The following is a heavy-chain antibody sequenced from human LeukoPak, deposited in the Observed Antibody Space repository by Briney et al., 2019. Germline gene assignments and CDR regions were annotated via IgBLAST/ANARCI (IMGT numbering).Heavy chain of an antibody. CDR2: IYTSGST. V-gene: IGHV4-61*02. Sequence: SETLSLTRTVSGGSISSGSYYWSWIRQPAGKGLEWIGRIYTSGSTNYNPSLKSRVTISVDTSKNQFSLKLSSVTAADTAVYYCARDLYYYGSGAFWDYMDVWGKGTTVTVSS. CDR1: GGSISSGSYY. J-gene: IGHJ6*03. CDR3: ARDLYYYGSGAFWDYMDV. D-gene: IGHD3-10*01.